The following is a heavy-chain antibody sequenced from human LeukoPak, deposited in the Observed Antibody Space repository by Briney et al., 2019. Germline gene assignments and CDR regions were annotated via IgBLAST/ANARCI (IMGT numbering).Heavy chain of an antibody. Sequence: ASVIVSCKASGYTFSGYYIHWVRQAPGQGLEWMGWINTNSGGTKYAQRFQGRVTMTRDTSISTAYMEVSRLRSDDTAVYFCASSRFLEWLYLLDYWGQGTLVTVSS. J-gene: IGHJ4*02. D-gene: IGHD3-3*01. CDR3: ASSRFLEWLYLLDY. V-gene: IGHV1-2*02. CDR1: GYTFSGYY. CDR2: INTNSGGT.